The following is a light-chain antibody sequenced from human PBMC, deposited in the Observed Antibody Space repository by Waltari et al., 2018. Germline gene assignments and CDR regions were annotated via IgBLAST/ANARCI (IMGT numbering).Light chain of an antibody. CDR1: QSVSRW. CDR3: QHYRTYSLT. CDR2: KPS. Sequence: IQMTQSPSTLSASVGDRVTMTCRASQSVSRWLAWYQQKTGNAPKLPIHKPSTLDSGVPSGFSGSGSGPQFSLTISRPPPDAFATYYCQHYRTYSLTFGQGTKLEIK. J-gene: IGKJ1*01. V-gene: IGKV1-5*03.